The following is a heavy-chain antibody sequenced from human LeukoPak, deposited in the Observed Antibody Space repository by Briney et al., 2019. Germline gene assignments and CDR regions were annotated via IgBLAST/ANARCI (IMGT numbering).Heavy chain of an antibody. D-gene: IGHD5-18*01. J-gene: IGHJ4*02. CDR1: GFTFSSYG. V-gene: IGHV3-33*06. CDR2: IWYDGNTK. CDR3: AKDWGYTTMVSYYFDY. Sequence: GGSLRLSCAASGFTFSSYGMHWVRQAPDKGLEWVAVIWYDGNTKYYAESVKGRFTISRDNSKNTLYLQMNSLRAEDTAVYYCAKDWGYTTMVSYYFDYWGQGALVTVSS.